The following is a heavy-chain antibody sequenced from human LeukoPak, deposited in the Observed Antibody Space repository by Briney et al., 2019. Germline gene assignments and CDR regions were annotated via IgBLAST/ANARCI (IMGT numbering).Heavy chain of an antibody. CDR2: IFTSGST. CDR1: GGSISGYY. CDR3: ARRGVWEQQLVQGDGAFDI. D-gene: IGHD6-13*01. Sequence: SETLSLTCTVSGGSISGYYWSWIRQPAGKGLEWIGRIFTSGSTNYNPSLKSRVTMSVDTSKNQFSLKLSSVTAADTAVYYCARRGVWEQQLVQGDGAFDIWGQGTMVTVSS. V-gene: IGHV4-4*07. J-gene: IGHJ3*02.